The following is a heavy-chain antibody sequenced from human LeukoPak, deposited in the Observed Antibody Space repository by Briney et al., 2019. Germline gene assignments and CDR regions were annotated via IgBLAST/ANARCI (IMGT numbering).Heavy chain of an antibody. CDR2: IREKTDGGTA. CDR1: GFXVSSVW. J-gene: IGHJ4*02. CDR3: TSTLGY. Sequence: PGGSLRLSCAASGFXVSSVWITWVRQASGKGLEWVGRIREKTDGGTADYAAPVKGRFTISRDESKNTLYLQMNSVTTEDTAIYYCTSTLGYWGQGTLVTVSS. D-gene: IGHD3-16*01. V-gene: IGHV3-15*05.